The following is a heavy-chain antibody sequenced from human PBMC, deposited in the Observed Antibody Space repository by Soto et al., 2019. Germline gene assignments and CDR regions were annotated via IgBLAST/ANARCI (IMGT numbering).Heavy chain of an antibody. CDR1: GFTFSSYG. D-gene: IGHD5-18*01. CDR3: ERDGGETAVDY. J-gene: IGHJ4*02. CDR2: IWYDGSNK. Sequence: QVQLVESGGGVVQPGRSLRLSCAASGFTFSSYGMHWVRQAPGKGLEWVAVIWYDGSNKYYADSVKGRFTISRDNSKDALYLQVSSLRAEDRAVYSCERDGGETAVDYWGQGTLVTVSS. V-gene: IGHV3-33*01.